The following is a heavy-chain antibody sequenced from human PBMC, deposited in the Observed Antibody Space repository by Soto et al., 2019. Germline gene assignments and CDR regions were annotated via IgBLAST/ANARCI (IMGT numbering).Heavy chain of an antibody. CDR2: VYYSGST. D-gene: IGHD1-26*01. CDR3: VTATAWEILLAH. J-gene: IGHJ4*02. CDR1: GGSVNSGGYY. Sequence: SETLSLTCNGYGGSVNSGGYYWSRVGQRPGRGLEFIDYVYYSGSTYYNRSLTSPVNISMDNSKHQFSLWLNAVTAAETGLYYCVTATAWEILLAHWGQGTLVTVSS. V-gene: IGHV4-31*01.